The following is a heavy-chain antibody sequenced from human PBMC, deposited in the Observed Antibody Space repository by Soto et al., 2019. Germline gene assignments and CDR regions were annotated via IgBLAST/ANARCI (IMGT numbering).Heavy chain of an antibody. CDR1: GGSISSYY. CDR3: ARRTRGGYFDY. J-gene: IGHJ4*02. V-gene: IGHV4-59*12. CDR2: IYYSGST. Sequence: PSETLSLTCTVSGGSISSYYWSWIRQPPGKGLEWIGYIYYSGSTYYNPSLKSRVTISVDTSKNQFSLKLSSVTAADTAVYYCARRTRGGYFDYWGQGTLVTVSS. D-gene: IGHD2-15*01.